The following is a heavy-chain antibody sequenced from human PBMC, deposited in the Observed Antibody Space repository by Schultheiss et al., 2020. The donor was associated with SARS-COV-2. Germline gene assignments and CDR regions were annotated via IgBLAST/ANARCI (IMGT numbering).Heavy chain of an antibody. CDR2: ISGSGGST. D-gene: IGHD6-13*01. CDR3: VSALWQQLPI. J-gene: IGHJ4*02. Sequence: GESLKISCAASGFTFSSYAMSWVRQAPGKGLEWVSAISGSGGSTYYADSVKGRFTISRDNSKNTLYLQMSSLRAEDTAVYYCVSALWQQLPIWGQGTLVTVSS. V-gene: IGHV3-23*01. CDR1: GFTFSSYA.